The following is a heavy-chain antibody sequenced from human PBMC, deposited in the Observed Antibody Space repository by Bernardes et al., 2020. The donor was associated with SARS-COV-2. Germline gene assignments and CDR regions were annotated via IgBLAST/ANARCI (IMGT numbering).Heavy chain of an antibody. V-gene: IGHV3-23*01. D-gene: IGHD3-16*01. J-gene: IGHJ4*02. CDR1: GFVFGSFA. Sequence: GGSLRLSCVGSGFVFGSFAMTWVRQAPGKGLEWVSGLRGTGDFPTYADSVNGRFTISRDNSKNTLYLEMNRLRAEDTAIYYCAKGKFGFNYGWGCDYWGQGTLVTV. CDR3: AKGKFGFNYGWGCDY. CDR2: LRGTGDFP.